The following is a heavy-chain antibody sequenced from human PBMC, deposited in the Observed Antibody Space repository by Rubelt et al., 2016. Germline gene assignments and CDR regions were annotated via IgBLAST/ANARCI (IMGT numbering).Heavy chain of an antibody. V-gene: IGHV4-39*01. CDR1: GGSISSSDYY. CDR3: ARLGRWSAGGVDY. D-gene: IGHD3-16*01. J-gene: IGHJ4*02. CDR2: IYYRGST. Sequence: QLQLQESGPGLVKPSETLSLTCTVSGGSISSSDYYWGWIRQPPGKGLEWIGSIYYRGSTYYNPSLKSRVTLFVDTSKNQFALTLNSMTAADTAVYYCARLGRWSAGGVDYWGQGTLVTVSS.